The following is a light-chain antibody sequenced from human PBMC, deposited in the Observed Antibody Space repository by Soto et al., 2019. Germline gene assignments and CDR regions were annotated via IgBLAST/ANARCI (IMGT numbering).Light chain of an antibody. CDR3: QQYGALPPT. CDR2: GAS. V-gene: IGKV3-20*01. CDR1: QTVSNTH. Sequence: EIVLTQFPGALSLSPGERVTLSCRASQTVSNTHLAWYQQKSGQAPKFLIYGASNSATGIPDRFSGSGSGTDFTLTISRLEPEDFAVYYCQQYGALPPTFGGGTKVESK. J-gene: IGKJ4*01.